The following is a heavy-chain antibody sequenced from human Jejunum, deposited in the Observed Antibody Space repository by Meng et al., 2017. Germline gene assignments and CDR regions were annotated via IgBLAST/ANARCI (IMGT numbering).Heavy chain of an antibody. D-gene: IGHD4-17*01. CDR1: AGSVSGRSLS. Sequence: QFHLEDVAPGRVSPPSPLSLSFSIYAGSVSGRSLSWTWIVQPSGRGLEWIGYVFDSGSTKYNPSLSSRVTISADTSKNQFSLELSSVTAADTAVYYCATDVYGDGLAYLDYWGQGSLVTVSS. CDR2: VFDSGST. CDR3: ATDVYGDGLAYLDY. V-gene: IGHV4-61*10. J-gene: IGHJ4*02.